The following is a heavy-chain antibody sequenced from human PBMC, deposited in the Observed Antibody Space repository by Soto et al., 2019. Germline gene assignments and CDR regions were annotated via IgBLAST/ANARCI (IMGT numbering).Heavy chain of an antibody. Sequence: LRLSCAASGLTSRSYAMSLFRQAPGKGLEWVSAISESGGSTYYANSVKGRFTISRDNSKNTLYLQMNSLRAEDTAVYYCAKRVIFASGRYFDYWGQGTLVTVSS. J-gene: IGHJ4*02. D-gene: IGHD3-3*01. V-gene: IGHV3-23*01. CDR1: GLTSRSYA. CDR3: AKRVIFASGRYFDY. CDR2: ISESGGST.